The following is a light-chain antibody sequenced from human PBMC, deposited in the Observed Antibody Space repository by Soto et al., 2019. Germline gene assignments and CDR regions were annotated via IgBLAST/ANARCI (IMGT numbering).Light chain of an antibody. CDR1: SVSSSY. V-gene: IGKV3-20*01. J-gene: IGKJ3*01. CDR3: QHYGTSPFT. Sequence: EIVLTQSPGTLSLSPGERATLSCRASSVSSSYLAWYQQKPGHTPRLLIYGASSRATGIPDRCSGRGSGTDVTLTISRLEPEDFAVYYCQHYGTSPFTFGPGTKVDI. CDR2: GAS.